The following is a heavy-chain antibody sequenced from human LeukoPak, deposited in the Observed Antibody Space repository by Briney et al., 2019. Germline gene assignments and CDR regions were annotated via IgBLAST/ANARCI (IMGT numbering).Heavy chain of an antibody. Sequence: ASVKVSCKASGYTFTSYDINWVRQATGQGLEWMGWMNPNSGNTGYAQKFQGRVTMTRNTSISTAYMELSSLRPEDTAVYYCARVRLWFGELLDYYYYGMDVWGQGTTVTVSS. D-gene: IGHD3-10*01. CDR3: ARVRLWFGELLDYYYYGMDV. V-gene: IGHV1-8*01. CDR1: GYTFTSYD. J-gene: IGHJ6*02. CDR2: MNPNSGNT.